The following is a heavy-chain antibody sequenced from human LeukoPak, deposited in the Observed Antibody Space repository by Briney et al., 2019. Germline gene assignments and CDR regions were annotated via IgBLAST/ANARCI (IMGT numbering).Heavy chain of an antibody. V-gene: IGHV1-69*06. J-gene: IGHJ4*02. CDR1: GGTISSYA. D-gene: IGHD3-10*01. Sequence: GASVKVSCKASGGTISSYAITWVRQAPEQGLEWMGGIIPIFDTPNYAQKFQGRVTITADKSTSTAYMELSSLRSEDTAVYYCARAAADGSGTYYEIDYWGQGTLVTVSS. CDR2: IIPIFDTP. CDR3: ARAAADGSGTYYEIDY.